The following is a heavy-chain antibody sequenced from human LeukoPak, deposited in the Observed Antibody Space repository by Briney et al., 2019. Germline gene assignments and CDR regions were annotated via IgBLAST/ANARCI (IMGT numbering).Heavy chain of an antibody. J-gene: IGHJ4*02. CDR2: IYTVDSDT. CDR1: GYSFTNYW. D-gene: IGHD6-13*01. V-gene: IGHV5-51*01. CDR3: ARGSSTWYFDY. Sequence: GESLKISCKASGYSFTNYWIGWVRQIPGKGLELMGIIYTVDSDTTYSPSFQGQVTISADKSIITAYLQLSSLRASDTAMYYCARGSSTWYFDYWGQGTLVTVSS.